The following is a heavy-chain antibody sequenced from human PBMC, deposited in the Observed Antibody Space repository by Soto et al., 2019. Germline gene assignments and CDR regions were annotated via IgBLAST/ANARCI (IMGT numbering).Heavy chain of an antibody. V-gene: IGHV3-23*01. Sequence: EVQLLESGGGLVQPGGSLRLPCAASDFPFSSYSGSWCRQAPGKGLEWVSAIMGIGTTYYTDSVKGRVTISRDNSKNTLSLQMNSLGVEDTAVYYCARYGSGWYLDNWGQGTLVTVSS. CDR2: IMGIGTT. CDR1: DFPFSSYS. J-gene: IGHJ4*02. D-gene: IGHD6-19*01. CDR3: ARYGSGWYLDN.